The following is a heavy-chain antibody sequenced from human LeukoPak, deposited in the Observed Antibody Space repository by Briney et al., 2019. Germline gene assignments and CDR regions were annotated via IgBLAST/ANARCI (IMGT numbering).Heavy chain of an antibody. CDR3: ARLPGGY. CDR1: GGSLSSTSSY. J-gene: IGHJ4*02. CDR2: IHYGGNT. D-gene: IGHD1-26*01. Sequence: SETLSLTCTVSGGSLSSTSSYWGWIRQPPGKGLERIGYIHYGGNTNYNPSLKSRVTISFDTPKNQFSLNLISATAADTAVYYCARLPGGYWGQGTLVIVSS. V-gene: IGHV4-39*01.